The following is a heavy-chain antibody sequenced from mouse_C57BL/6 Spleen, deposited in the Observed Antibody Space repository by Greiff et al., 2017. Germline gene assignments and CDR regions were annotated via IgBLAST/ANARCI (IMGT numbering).Heavy chain of an antibody. CDR1: GYTFTSYW. J-gene: IGHJ2*01. V-gene: IGHV1-53*01. D-gene: IGHD1-1*01. CDR2: INHSNGGT. Sequence: QVQLQQSGTELVKPGASVKLSCKASGYTFTSYWMHWVKQRPGQGLEWIGNINHSNGGTNYNEKFKGKATLTVVKSASTADLQLSTLTSEDSAVYYCARDYYGSLDYWGQGTTLTVSS. CDR3: ARDYYGSLDY.